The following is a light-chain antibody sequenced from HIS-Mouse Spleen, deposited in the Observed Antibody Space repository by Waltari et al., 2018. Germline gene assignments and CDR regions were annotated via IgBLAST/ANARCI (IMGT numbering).Light chain of an antibody. CDR1: ISDVGGYHY. CDR2: EVS. J-gene: IGLJ1*01. V-gene: IGLV2-14*01. CDR3: SSYTSSSTF. Sequence: QSALTQPASVSGSPGQSITISCTGTISDVGGYHYFSWYQQHPGKAPELMIYEVSNRPSGVSNRFSGSKSGNTASLTISGLQAEDEADYYCSSYTSSSTFFGTGTKVTVL.